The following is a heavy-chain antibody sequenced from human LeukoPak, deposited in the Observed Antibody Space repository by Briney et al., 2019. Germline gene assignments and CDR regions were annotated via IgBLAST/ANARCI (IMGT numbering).Heavy chain of an antibody. V-gene: IGHV1-2*02. J-gene: IGHJ4*02. Sequence: ASVKVSCKASGYTFTGYYMHWVRQAPGQGLEWMGWINPNSGGTNYAQKFQGRVTMTRDTSISTAYMELSRLRSDDTAVYYCARLDDYYDSSGYYRKPDYWGQGTLVTVSS. CDR3: ARLDDYYDSSGYYRKPDY. D-gene: IGHD3-22*01. CDR1: GYTFTGYY. CDR2: INPNSGGT.